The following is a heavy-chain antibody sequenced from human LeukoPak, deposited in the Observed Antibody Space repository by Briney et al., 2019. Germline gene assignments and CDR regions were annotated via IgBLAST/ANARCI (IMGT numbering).Heavy chain of an antibody. CDR1: GYIFTNYW. Sequence: NRGESLKISCKGSGYIFTNYWIAWVRQMPGKGLGWMGIISPGDSDTRYSPSFQGQVTISADRSINTAYLQWRSLEASDTAVYYCARPKYSGYNLNSFDSWGQGTLVSVSS. J-gene: IGHJ4*02. CDR3: ARPKYSGYNLNSFDS. CDR2: ISPGDSDT. V-gene: IGHV5-51*01. D-gene: IGHD5-12*01.